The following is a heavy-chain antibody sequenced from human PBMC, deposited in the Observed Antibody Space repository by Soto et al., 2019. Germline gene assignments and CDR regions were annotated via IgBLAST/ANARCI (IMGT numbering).Heavy chain of an antibody. V-gene: IGHV1-18*01. Sequence: QVQLVQSGAEVKKPGASVTVSCKTSGYNFSNYGINWVRQAPGQGLEWLGWISGYNGNTNYAQTVQGRVTMTTDTSTGTVYMELRSLKSDDTAIYYCSRFIMVGGWFDQNYCHGMDVWGQGTTVTVSS. CDR1: GYNFSNYG. CDR2: ISGYNGNT. CDR3: SRFIMVGGWFDQNYCHGMDV. J-gene: IGHJ6*02. D-gene: IGHD6-19*01.